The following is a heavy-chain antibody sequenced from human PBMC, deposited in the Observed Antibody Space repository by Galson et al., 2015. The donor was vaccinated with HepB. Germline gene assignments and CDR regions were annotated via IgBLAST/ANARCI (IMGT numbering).Heavy chain of an antibody. CDR3: VRNSNDNWFDP. J-gene: IGHJ5*02. D-gene: IGHD5-18*01. Sequence: SETLSLTCTVSGDSISRHYWTWIRQPAGKGLEWIGRIHGSGSTNYNPSLKSRVTMSVDKSKNQLSLKLSSVTAADTAVYYCVRNSNDNWFDPWGQGTLVTVSS. CDR2: IHGSGST. CDR1: GDSISRHY. V-gene: IGHV4-4*07.